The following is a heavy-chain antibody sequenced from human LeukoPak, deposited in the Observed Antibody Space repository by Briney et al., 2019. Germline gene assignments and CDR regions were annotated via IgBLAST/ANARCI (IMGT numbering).Heavy chain of an antibody. Sequence: SETLSLTCTVSGGSISSGDYYWSWIRQPPGKGLEWIGYIYYSGSTYYNPSLKGRVTISVDTSKNQFSLKLSSVTAADTAVYCCAREVVGYYYYMDVWGKGTTVTVSS. CDR2: IYYSGST. J-gene: IGHJ6*03. CDR3: AREVVGYYYYMDV. D-gene: IGHD3-10*01. V-gene: IGHV4-30-4*08. CDR1: GGSISSGDYY.